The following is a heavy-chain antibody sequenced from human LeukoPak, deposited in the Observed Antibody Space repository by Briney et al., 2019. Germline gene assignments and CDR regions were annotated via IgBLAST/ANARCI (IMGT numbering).Heavy chain of an antibody. J-gene: IGHJ6*03. CDR2: IYYSGST. CDR1: GGSISSYY. Sequence: SETLSLTCTVSGGSISSYYWSWIRQPPGKVLEWIGYIYYSGSTNYNPSLKSRVTISVDTSKNQFSLKLSSVTAADTAVYYCAREMRAYYYYYYMDVWGKGTTVTVSS. CDR3: AREMRAYYYYYYMDV. V-gene: IGHV4-59*01.